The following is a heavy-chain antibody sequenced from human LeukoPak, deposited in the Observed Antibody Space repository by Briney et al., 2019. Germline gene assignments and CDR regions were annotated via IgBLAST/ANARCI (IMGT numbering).Heavy chain of an antibody. CDR3: TTGDDFWSGYYYPYYYGMDV. D-gene: IGHD3-3*01. V-gene: IGHV3-15*07. CDR1: GFTFSNAW. J-gene: IGHJ6*02. CDR2: IKSKTDGGTT. Sequence: GGSLRLSCAASGFTFSNAWMNWVRQAPGKGLEWVGRIKSKTDGGTTDYAAPVKGRFTISRDDSKNTLYLQMNSLKTEDTAVYYSTTGDDFWSGYYYPYYYGMDVWGQGTTVTVSS.